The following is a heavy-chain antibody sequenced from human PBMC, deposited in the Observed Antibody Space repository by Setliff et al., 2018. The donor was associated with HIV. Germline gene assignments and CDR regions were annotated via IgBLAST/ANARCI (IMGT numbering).Heavy chain of an antibody. V-gene: IGHV4-34*01. J-gene: IGHJ6*03. D-gene: IGHD2-8*02. CDR3: ARVSSTYWYSIFRNYYYHMDV. Sequence: SETLSLTCAVYGGSFSAYYWSWIRQTPGKGLEWIGEINHSGGTNYNPSLKSRVTMSVDTSKTQFSLKLSSVTAADTAVYYCARVSSTYWYSIFRNYYYHMDVWGKGTTVTVSS. CDR1: GGSFSAYY. CDR2: INHSGGT.